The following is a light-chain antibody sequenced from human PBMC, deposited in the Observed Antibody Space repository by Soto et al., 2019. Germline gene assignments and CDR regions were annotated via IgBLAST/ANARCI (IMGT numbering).Light chain of an antibody. CDR1: QSISSL. Sequence: SASVGDRVTITCRASQSISSLLAWYQQKPGKAPKLLIYDASSLESGVPSRFSGSGSGTEFTLTISSLQPDDFATYYCQQYNSYPYTFGQGTKVDIK. J-gene: IGKJ2*01. V-gene: IGKV1-5*01. CDR3: QQYNSYPYT. CDR2: DAS.